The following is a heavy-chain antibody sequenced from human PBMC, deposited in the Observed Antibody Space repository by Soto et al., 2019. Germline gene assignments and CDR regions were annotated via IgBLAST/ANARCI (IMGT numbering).Heavy chain of an antibody. CDR3: AKAYYSSGTYYNNWFDP. CDR2: ISWNSGNI. D-gene: IGHD3-10*01. CDR1: GFTFDDYA. V-gene: IGHV3-9*01. Sequence: EVQLVESGGGLVQPGRSLRLSCAASGFTFDDYAMHWVRQAPGKGLEWVSGISWNSGNIGYADSVKGRFTISRANAKNSMYLQMNSLRAEDTALYYCAKAYYSSGTYYNNWFDPWGQGTLVTVSS. J-gene: IGHJ5*02.